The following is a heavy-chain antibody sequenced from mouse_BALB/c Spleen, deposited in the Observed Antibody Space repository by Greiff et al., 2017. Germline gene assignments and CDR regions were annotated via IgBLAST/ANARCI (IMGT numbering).Heavy chain of an antibody. Sequence: EVKVVESGGGLVKPGGSLKLSCAASGFTFSSYNMSWVRQTPEKRLEWVATISNGGGNTYYPDSVKGRFTISRDNAKNNLYLQMSSLRSEDTALYYCASGTAIDYWGQGTSVTVSS. D-gene: IGHD1-1*01. CDR3: ASGTAIDY. CDR2: ISNGGGNT. CDR1: GFTFSSYN. V-gene: IGHV5-9*03. J-gene: IGHJ4*01.